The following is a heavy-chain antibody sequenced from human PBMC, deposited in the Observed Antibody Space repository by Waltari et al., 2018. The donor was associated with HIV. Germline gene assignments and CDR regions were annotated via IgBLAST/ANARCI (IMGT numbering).Heavy chain of an antibody. CDR2: IKSKGDGETI. J-gene: IGHJ4*02. CDR1: GLSLNSVW. Sequence: QLVESGGDLVKPGGCLKLSCVVSGLSLNSVWMSWVRQVPGKGLERVGRIKSKGDGETIDIAAVVKGRFTILRNDSNNTLYLHMTDTKVEDTAVYYCATEEGYGSGSFLDYWGQGTLVTVSS. V-gene: IGHV3-15*05. CDR3: ATEEGYGSGSFLDY. D-gene: IGHD3-10*01.